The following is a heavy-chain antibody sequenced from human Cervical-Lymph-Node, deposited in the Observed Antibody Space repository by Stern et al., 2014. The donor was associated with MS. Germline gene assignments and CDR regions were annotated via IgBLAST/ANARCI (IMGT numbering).Heavy chain of an antibody. CDR1: GGSIYTASYY. CDR3: ARDSWQLPPHVGGMDV. V-gene: IGHV4-31*03. CDR2: IYYTGSA. D-gene: IGHD6-6*01. Sequence: VQLLESGPGLVKPSQTLSITCTVSGGSIYTASYYWTWIRQHPGKGLEWIGFIYYTGSAYYNPSLKSRVTISVDTSKNQFSLRLTSVTAADTAVYFCARDSWQLPPHVGGMDVWGQGTTVSVSS. J-gene: IGHJ6*02.